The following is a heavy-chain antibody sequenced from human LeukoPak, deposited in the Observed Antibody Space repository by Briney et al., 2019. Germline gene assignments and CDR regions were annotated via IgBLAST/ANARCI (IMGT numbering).Heavy chain of an antibody. Sequence: ASVKVSCKASGYIFTSYYMHWVRQAPGEGLEWMGIINPSGGSTSYAQKLQGRLTMTRDTSTSTVYMELSSLRSEDTAVYCCARSSGYAYGFDYWGQGTLVTVSS. V-gene: IGHV1-46*04. CDR1: GYIFTSYY. D-gene: IGHD5-18*01. CDR3: ARSSGYAYGFDY. J-gene: IGHJ4*02. CDR2: INPSGGST.